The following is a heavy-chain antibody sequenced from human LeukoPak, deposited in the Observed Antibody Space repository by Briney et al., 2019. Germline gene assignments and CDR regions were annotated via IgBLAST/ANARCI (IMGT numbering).Heavy chain of an antibody. V-gene: IGHV3-33*01. D-gene: IGHD5-18*01. CDR3: ARDFYGGGYSYGSYYYYGMDV. CDR1: GFTFSSYG. Sequence: GGSLRLSCAASGFTFSSYGMHWVRQAPGKGLERVAVIWYDGSNKYYADSVKGRFTISRDNSKNTLYLQMNSLRAEDTAVYYCARDFYGGGYSYGSYYYYGMDVWGKGTTVTVSS. CDR2: IWYDGSNK. J-gene: IGHJ6*04.